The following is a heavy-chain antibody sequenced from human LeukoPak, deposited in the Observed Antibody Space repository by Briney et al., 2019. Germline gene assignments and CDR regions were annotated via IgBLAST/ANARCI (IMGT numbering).Heavy chain of an antibody. V-gene: IGHV3-49*04. Sequence: GGSLRLSCTASGFTFGDYAMSWVRQAPGKGLEWVGFIRSKAYGGTTEYAASVKGRFTISRDDSKGIAYLQMNSLKTEDTAVYYCTRDCITIFGPAGYNWFDPWGQGTLVTVSS. CDR2: IRSKAYGGTT. CDR1: GFTFGDYA. J-gene: IGHJ5*02. D-gene: IGHD3-3*01. CDR3: TRDCITIFGPAGYNWFDP.